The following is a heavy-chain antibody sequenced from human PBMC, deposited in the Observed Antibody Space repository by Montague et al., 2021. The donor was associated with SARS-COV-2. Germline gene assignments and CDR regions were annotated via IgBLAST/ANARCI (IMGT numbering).Heavy chain of an antibody. D-gene: IGHD1/OR15-1a*01. Sequence: SLRLSCAASGFVFSSYAMSWVRRAPGKGLEWVSAISGSGGGTYYADSVKGRFTISRDNYKNTLYLQMNSLRAGDADVCYCAKDLWHNKKGLDVWGQGTMVTVSS. CDR2: ISGSGGGT. J-gene: IGHJ3*01. CDR1: GFVFSSYA. CDR3: AKDLWHNKKGLDV. V-gene: IGHV3-23*01.